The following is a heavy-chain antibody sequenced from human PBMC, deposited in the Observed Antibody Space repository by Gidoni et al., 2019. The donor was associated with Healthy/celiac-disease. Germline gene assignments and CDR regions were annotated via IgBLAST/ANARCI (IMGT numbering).Heavy chain of an antibody. CDR1: GGSFSVYY. D-gene: IGHD3-9*01. J-gene: IGHJ5*02. CDR2: INHSGST. V-gene: IGHV4-34*01. Sequence: QVQLQQWGAGLLKPSETLSLTCAVYGGSFSVYYWSWIRQPPGKGLEWIGEINHSGSTNYNPSLKSRVTISVDTSKNQFSLKLSSVTAADTAVYYCARGYDILTDRIFNWFDPWGQGTLVTVSS. CDR3: ARGYDILTDRIFNWFDP.